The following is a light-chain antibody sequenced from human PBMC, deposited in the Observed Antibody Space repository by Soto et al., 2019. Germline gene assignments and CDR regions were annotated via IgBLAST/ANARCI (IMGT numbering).Light chain of an antibody. CDR2: YDN. Sequence: QSVLTQPPSASGTPGQRVTISCSGSNSNIGSNTVNWYQQLPGTAPKLLIYYDNLRPSGVPDRISGSKSGTSASLAISGLQSDDEADYYCNSYTSSTTLVFGGGTKVTVL. CDR3: NSYTSSTTLV. J-gene: IGLJ2*01. V-gene: IGLV1-44*01. CDR1: NSNIGSNT.